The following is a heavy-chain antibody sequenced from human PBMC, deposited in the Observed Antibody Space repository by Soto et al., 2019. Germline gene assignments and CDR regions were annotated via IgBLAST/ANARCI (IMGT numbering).Heavy chain of an antibody. CDR3: ASPGRAYGDYSDY. J-gene: IGHJ4*02. CDR2: ILYDGSNK. CDR1: GFTFSSYA. Sequence: QVQLVESGGGVVQPGRSLRLSCADSGFTFSSYAMHWVRQAPGKGLEWVAVILYDGSNKYYADSVKGRFTISRDNSQNTLYLQMNSLRAEDTALYYCASPGRAYGDYSDYWGQGTLVTVAS. D-gene: IGHD4-17*01. V-gene: IGHV3-30-3*01.